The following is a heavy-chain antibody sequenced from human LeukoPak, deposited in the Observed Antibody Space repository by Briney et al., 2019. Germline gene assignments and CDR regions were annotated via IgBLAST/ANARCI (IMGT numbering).Heavy chain of an antibody. CDR1: GYTFTSYG. Sequence: GASVKVSCKASGYTFTSYGISWVRQAPGQGLEWMGWISAYNGNTNYAQKLQGRVNMTTDTSTSTAYMELRSLRSDDTAVYYCARDVPCSGGSCRYSFYYYYGMDVWGQGTTVTVSS. J-gene: IGHJ6*02. CDR3: ARDVPCSGGSCRYSFYYYYGMDV. D-gene: IGHD2-15*01. V-gene: IGHV1-18*01. CDR2: ISAYNGNT.